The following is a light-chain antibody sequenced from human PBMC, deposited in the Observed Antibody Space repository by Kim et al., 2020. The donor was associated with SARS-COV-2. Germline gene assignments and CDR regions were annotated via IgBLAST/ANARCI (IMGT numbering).Light chain of an antibody. CDR1: QSVSSN. CDR3: QQYDDWPRT. V-gene: IGKV3-15*01. CDR2: GAS. Sequence: EIVMTQSPVTLSVSPGERATLSCRASQSVSSNLAWYQQKPGQAPRLLIYGASTRATGIPARFSGSGSGTEFTLTISSLQSEDFAVYYCQQYDDWPRTCGQGAKVDIK. J-gene: IGKJ1*01.